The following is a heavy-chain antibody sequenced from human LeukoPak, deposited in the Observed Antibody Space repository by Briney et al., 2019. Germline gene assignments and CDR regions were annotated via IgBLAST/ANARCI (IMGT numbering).Heavy chain of an antibody. D-gene: IGHD1-1*01. Sequence: PGGSLRLSCAASGFTFSSYGMHWVRQAPGKGLEWVAFIRYDGSNKYYADSVKGRFTISRDNSRNTVYPHMNSLRAEDTAVYHCAKKQQAGTGWNYMDVWGTGTTVTVSS. CDR3: AKKQQAGTGWNYMDV. J-gene: IGHJ6*03. V-gene: IGHV3-30*02. CDR2: IRYDGSNK. CDR1: GFTFSSYG.